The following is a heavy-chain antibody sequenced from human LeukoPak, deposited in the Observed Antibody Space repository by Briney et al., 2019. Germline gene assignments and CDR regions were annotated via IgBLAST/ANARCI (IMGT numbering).Heavy chain of an antibody. CDR3: ARDPGYSDYDWWFFDY. CDR1: GFTFSSYA. D-gene: IGHD5-12*01. V-gene: IGHV3-23*01. J-gene: IGHJ4*02. Sequence: GGSLRHSCAASGFTFSSYAMSWVRQAPGKGLQWVSAISGSGGSTYYADSVKGRFTISRDNSKNTLFLQMNTLRAEDTAIYYCARDPGYSDYDWWFFDYWGQGTLVTVSS. CDR2: ISGSGGST.